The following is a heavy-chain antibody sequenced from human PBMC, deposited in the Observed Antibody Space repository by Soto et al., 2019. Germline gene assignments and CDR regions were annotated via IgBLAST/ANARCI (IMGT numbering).Heavy chain of an antibody. J-gene: IGHJ4*02. Sequence: ASVKVSCKASGYTFTRYGISCVRQAPGQGLEWMGWISGYNGDTNHAQKLQGRVTMTTDTSTSTAYMELRSLRSDDTAVYYCARAPQTVAGAGIWYWGQGTLVTVSS. CDR1: GYTFTRYG. CDR3: ARAPQTVAGAGIWY. D-gene: IGHD6-13*01. CDR2: ISGYNGDT. V-gene: IGHV1-18*04.